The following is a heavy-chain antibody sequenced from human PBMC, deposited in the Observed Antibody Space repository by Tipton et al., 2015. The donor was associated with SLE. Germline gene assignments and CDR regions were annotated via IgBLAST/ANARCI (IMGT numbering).Heavy chain of an antibody. CDR2: MNPNSDNT. J-gene: IGHJ1*01. Sequence: QVQLVQSGAEVKKPGASVKVSCKASGYTFTSYDINWVRQATGQGLEWMGWMNPNSDNTGYAQKFQVRVTMTRDISKSTAYMELSSLRSEDTAVYYCSREDDYGVHWRYFQHWGQSSLVTVSS. V-gene: IGHV1-8*01. D-gene: IGHD4-17*01. CDR3: SREDDYGVHWRYFQH. CDR1: GYTFTSYD.